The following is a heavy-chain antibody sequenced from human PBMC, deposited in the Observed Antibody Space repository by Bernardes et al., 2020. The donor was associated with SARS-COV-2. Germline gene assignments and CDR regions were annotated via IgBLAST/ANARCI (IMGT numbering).Heavy chain of an antibody. CDR2: ISSSGSTI. Sequence: GGSLRLSCAASGFTFSDYYMSWIRQAPGKGLEWVSYISSSGSTIYYADSVKGRFTISRDNAKNSLYLQMNSLRAEDTAVYYCARDITMVRGVGYYYGMDVWGQGTTVTVSS. CDR3: ARDITMVRGVGYYYGMDV. J-gene: IGHJ6*02. CDR1: GFTFSDYY. D-gene: IGHD3-10*01. V-gene: IGHV3-11*01.